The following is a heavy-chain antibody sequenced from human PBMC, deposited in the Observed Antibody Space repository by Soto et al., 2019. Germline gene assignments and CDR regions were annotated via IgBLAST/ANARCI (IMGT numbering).Heavy chain of an antibody. CDR1: GFTFSSYA. CDR2: ISYDGSNK. V-gene: IGHV3-30*04. CDR3: ARLTSGYHSPSDY. D-gene: IGHD3-22*01. Sequence: PGGSLRLSCAASGFTFSSYAMHWVRQAPGKGLEWVAVISYDGSNKYYADSVKGRFTISRDNSKNTLYLQMNSLRAEDTAVYYCARLTSGYHSPSDYWGQGTLVTVSS. J-gene: IGHJ4*02.